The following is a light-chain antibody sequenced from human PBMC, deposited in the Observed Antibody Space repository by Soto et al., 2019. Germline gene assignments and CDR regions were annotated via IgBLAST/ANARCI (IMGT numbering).Light chain of an antibody. CDR2: AAS. J-gene: IGKJ4*01. CDR1: QSISSH. V-gene: IGKV1-39*01. CDR3: QQSYRTPLT. Sequence: DIQMTQSPSSLSASVGDRVIITCRASQSISSHLNWYQQKPGKAPKLLIYAASSLQSGVPSRFSGSGSVTDFTLTISSLQPEDFATYYCQQSYRTPLTFGGGTKVEIK.